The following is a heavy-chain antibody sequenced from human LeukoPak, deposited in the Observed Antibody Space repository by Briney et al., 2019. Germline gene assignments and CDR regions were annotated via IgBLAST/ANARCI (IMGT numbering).Heavy chain of an antibody. V-gene: IGHV3-23*01. Sequence: PGGSLRLSCAASGFTFSSYAMSWVRQAPGKGLEWVSDISGSGGSTYYADSVKGRFTISRDNSKNTLYLQMNSLRAEDTAVYYCAKVYCSSTSCYEGWFDYYFDYWGQGTLVTVSS. J-gene: IGHJ4*02. D-gene: IGHD2-2*01. CDR3: AKVYCSSTSCYEGWFDYYFDY. CDR1: GFTFSSYA. CDR2: ISGSGGST.